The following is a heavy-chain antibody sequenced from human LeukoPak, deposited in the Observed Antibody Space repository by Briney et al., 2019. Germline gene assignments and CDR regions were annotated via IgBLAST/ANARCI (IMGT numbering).Heavy chain of an antibody. Sequence: GGSLRLSCAASGFSVSTSYMTWVRQAPGKGLEWVAVISYDGSNKYYADSVKGRFTISRDNSKNTLYLQMNSLRAEDTAVYYCAKVWDDSSATRDFDYWGQGTLVTVSS. CDR1: GFSVSTSY. CDR2: ISYDGSNK. CDR3: AKVWDDSSATRDFDY. J-gene: IGHJ4*02. V-gene: IGHV3-30*18. D-gene: IGHD3-22*01.